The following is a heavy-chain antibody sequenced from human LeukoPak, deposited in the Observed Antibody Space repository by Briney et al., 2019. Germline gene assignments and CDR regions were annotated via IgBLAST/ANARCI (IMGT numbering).Heavy chain of an antibody. CDR2: ISGSGGST. CDR1: GFTFSSYA. Sequence: GGSLRLSCAASGFTFSSYAMSWVRQAPGKGLEWFSAISGSGGSTYYGDSVKGRLTISRDNSKNTLYLQMDSLRAEDTAVYYCAKVGIRISLIVVVFTTADDWYFDLWGRGTLVTVSS. CDR3: AKVGIRISLIVVVFTTADDWYFDL. J-gene: IGHJ2*01. D-gene: IGHD3-22*01. V-gene: IGHV3-23*01.